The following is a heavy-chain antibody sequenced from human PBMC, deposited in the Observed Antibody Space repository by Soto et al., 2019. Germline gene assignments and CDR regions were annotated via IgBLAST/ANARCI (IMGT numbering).Heavy chain of an antibody. V-gene: IGHV3-23*01. CDR3: AKKNWEGSSSWYVFDV. CDR1: GFTFSNYA. D-gene: IGHD6-13*01. J-gene: IGHJ3*01. Sequence: PGGSLRLSCATSGFTFSNYAMTWVRQAPGKGLQWVSGISDSGGSTYYADSVKGRFTISRDNSKNTLYLQMNSLRAEDTAVYYCAKKNWEGSSSWYVFDVWGQGTMVTVSS. CDR2: ISDSGGST.